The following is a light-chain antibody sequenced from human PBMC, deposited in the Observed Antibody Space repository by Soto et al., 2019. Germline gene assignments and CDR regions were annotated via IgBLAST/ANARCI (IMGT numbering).Light chain of an antibody. Sequence: QSVLTQPPSVSGAPGQRVTISCTGSSSNIGAGYDVHWYQQLPGTAPNLLLYGNSNRPSGVPDRFSGSKSGTSASLAITGLQAEDEADYCCQSYDSSLSGYVFGTGTKVTVL. V-gene: IGLV1-40*01. J-gene: IGLJ1*01. CDR1: SSNIGAGYD. CDR2: GNS. CDR3: QSYDSSLSGYV.